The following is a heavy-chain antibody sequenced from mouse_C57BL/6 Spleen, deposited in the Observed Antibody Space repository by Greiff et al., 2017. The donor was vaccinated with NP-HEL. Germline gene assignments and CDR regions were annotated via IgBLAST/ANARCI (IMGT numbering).Heavy chain of an antibody. D-gene: IGHD1-1*01. V-gene: IGHV2-2*01. CDR1: GFSLTSYG. J-gene: IGHJ1*03. CDR2: IWSGGST. CDR3: ARNYYGSSYWYFDV. Sequence: VQLQQSGPGLVQPSQCLSITCTVSGFSLTSYGVHWVRQSPGKGLEWLGVIWSGGSTDNNAAFISRLSISKDNSKSQVFFKMNSLQADDTAIYYCARNYYGSSYWYFDVWGTGTTVTVSS.